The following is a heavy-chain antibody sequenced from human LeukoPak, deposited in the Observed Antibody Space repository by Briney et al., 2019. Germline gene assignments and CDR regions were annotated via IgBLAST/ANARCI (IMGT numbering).Heavy chain of an antibody. D-gene: IGHD2-15*01. J-gene: IGHJ5*02. CDR2: IYYSGST. Sequence: SETLSLTCTVSGGSISSSSYYWGWIRQPPGKGLEWIGSIYYSGSTYYNPSLKSRVTISVDTSKNQFSLKLSSVTAADTAVYYCARLGPIVVVVAATPQGWFDPWGQGTLVTVSS. CDR3: ARLGPIVVVVAATPQGWFDP. CDR1: GGSISSSSYY. V-gene: IGHV4-39*01.